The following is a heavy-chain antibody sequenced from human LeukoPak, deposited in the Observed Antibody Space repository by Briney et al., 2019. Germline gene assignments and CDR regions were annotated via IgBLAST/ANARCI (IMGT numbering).Heavy chain of an antibody. V-gene: IGHV4-39*07. CDR3: ARGSNSNLWYGWFDP. Sequence: PSEPLSLPCSVSGASIISSSYYWGWIRQPPGKGLGRIGNIYYSDRTYQKTSLHSRVTISIDPAKTQFSLRLTSGTAADTAFYCGARGSNSNLWYGWFDPWGQGTLVTVSS. CDR1: GASIISSSYY. J-gene: IGHJ5*02. CDR2: IYYSDRT. D-gene: IGHD1-7*01.